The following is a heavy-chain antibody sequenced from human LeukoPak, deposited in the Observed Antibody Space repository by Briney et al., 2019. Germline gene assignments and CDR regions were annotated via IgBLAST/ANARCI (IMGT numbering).Heavy chain of an antibody. CDR2: IYYSGST. Sequence: PSETLSLTCTVSGGSISSSSYYWGWIRQPPGKGLEWIGSIYYSGSTYYNPSLKSRVTISVDTSKNQFSLKLSPVTAADTPVYYCARVQAVAGMQYVYWGQGTLVTVSS. V-gene: IGHV4-39*07. J-gene: IGHJ4*02. CDR3: ARVQAVAGMQYVY. D-gene: IGHD6-19*01. CDR1: GGSISSSSYY.